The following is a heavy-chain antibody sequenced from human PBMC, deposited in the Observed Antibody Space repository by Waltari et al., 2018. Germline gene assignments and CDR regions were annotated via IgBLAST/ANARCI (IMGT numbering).Heavy chain of an antibody. J-gene: IGHJ6*03. CDR2: IYTSGST. CDR3: ARDLEGVRESAYYYYYMDV. CDR1: GGSISSYY. Sequence: QVQLQESGPGLVKPSETLSLTCTVSGGSISSYYWSWIRQPAGKGLEWIGRIYTSGSTNYNPSLKSRVSMSVDTSKNQFSLELSSVTAADTAVYYCARDLEGVRESAYYYYYMDVWGKGTTVTISS. V-gene: IGHV4-4*07. D-gene: IGHD3-10*01.